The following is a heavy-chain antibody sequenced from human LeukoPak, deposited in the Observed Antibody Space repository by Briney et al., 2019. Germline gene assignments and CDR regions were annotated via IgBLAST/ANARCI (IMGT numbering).Heavy chain of an antibody. CDR2: ISGSGGST. V-gene: IGHV3-23*01. Sequence: GGSLRLSCAASGFTFSSYAMSWVRQAPGKGLEWVSAISGSGGSTYYADSVKGRFTISRDSSKNTLYLQMNSLRAEDTAVYYCAKYLIAVAGIYYYYGMDVWGQGTTVTVSS. J-gene: IGHJ6*02. CDR3: AKYLIAVAGIYYYYGMDV. D-gene: IGHD6-19*01. CDR1: GFTFSSYA.